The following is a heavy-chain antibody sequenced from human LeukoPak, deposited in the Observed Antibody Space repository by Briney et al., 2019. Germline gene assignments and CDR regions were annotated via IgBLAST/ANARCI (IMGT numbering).Heavy chain of an antibody. J-gene: IGHJ3*02. D-gene: IGHD3-10*01. CDR1: GYTFTGYY. Sequence: ASVKVSCKASGYTFTGYYMHWVRQAPGQGLERMGWINPNSGGTNYAQKFQGWVTMTRDTSISTAYMELSRLRSDDTAVYYCARDLDGSGSYKGVAFDIWGQGTMVTVSS. CDR2: INPNSGGT. V-gene: IGHV1-2*04. CDR3: ARDLDGSGSYKGVAFDI.